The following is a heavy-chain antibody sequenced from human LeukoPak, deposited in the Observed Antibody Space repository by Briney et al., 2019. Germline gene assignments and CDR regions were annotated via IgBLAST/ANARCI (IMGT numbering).Heavy chain of an antibody. Sequence: ASVKVSCKASGYTFTGYYIHWVRQAPGQGLERMGWIYPNSGGTNYAQKIQGRVTMTRDTSISTAYMELSGLRSDDTAMYYCARFRSHGDDGFDIWGQGTMATVSS. V-gene: IGHV1-2*02. CDR1: GYTFTGYY. D-gene: IGHD3-10*01. J-gene: IGHJ3*02. CDR2: IYPNSGGT. CDR3: ARFRSHGDDGFDI.